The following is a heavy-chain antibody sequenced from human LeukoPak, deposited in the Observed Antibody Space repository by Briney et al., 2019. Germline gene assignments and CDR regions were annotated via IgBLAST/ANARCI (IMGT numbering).Heavy chain of an antibody. J-gene: IGHJ5*02. CDR2: IYYSGST. CDR3: ARGGYYGSGNDFRFDP. D-gene: IGHD3-10*01. Sequence: SETLSLTCTVSGGSISSYYWSWIRQPPGKGLEWIGYIYYSGSTNYKPSLKSRVTISVDTSKNQFSLKLNSVAAADTAVYYCARGGYYGSGNDFRFDPWGQGTLVTVSS. V-gene: IGHV4-59*01. CDR1: GGSISSYY.